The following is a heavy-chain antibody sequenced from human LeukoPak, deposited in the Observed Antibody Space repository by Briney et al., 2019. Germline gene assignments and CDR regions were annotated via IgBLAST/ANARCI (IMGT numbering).Heavy chain of an antibody. CDR3: ATYSSLNRREFQY. V-gene: IGHV3-7*01. Sequence: GGSLRLPCEGSGFTFSDYWMGWVRQAPGKGLQWVANIKTDGSEKYYVDSVKGRFTISRDNAKNSLYLQMNSLRAEDTAVYYCATYSSLNRREFQYWGQGTLLTVSS. CDR1: GFTFSDYW. D-gene: IGHD3-22*01. CDR2: IKTDGSEK. J-gene: IGHJ1*01.